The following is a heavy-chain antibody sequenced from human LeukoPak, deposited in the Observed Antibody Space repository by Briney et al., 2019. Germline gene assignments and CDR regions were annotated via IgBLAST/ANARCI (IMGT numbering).Heavy chain of an antibody. J-gene: IGHJ4*02. CDR3: AREEFDYDYVWGSYRYTGEVY. CDR1: GYTLTSYG. Sequence: ASVKVSCKASGYTLTSYGISWVRQAPGQGLEWMGWISAYNGNTNYAQKLQGRVTMTTDTSTSTAYMELSRLRSDDTAVYYCAREEFDYDYVWGSYRYTGEVYWGQGTLVTVSS. CDR2: ISAYNGNT. V-gene: IGHV1-18*01. D-gene: IGHD3-16*02.